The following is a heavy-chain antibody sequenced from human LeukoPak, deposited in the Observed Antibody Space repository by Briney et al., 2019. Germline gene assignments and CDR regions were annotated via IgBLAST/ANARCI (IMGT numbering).Heavy chain of an antibody. CDR1: GGSFSGYY. CDR3: ARVPALYFDWSPGVGDYYYGMDV. Sequence: SETLSLTCAVYGGSFSGYYWSWIRQPPGKGLEWIGEINYSGSTNYNPSLKSRVTISVDTSKNQFSLKLSSVTAADTAVYYCARVPALYFDWSPGVGDYYYGMDVWGQGTTVTVSS. J-gene: IGHJ6*02. D-gene: IGHD3-9*01. V-gene: IGHV4-34*01. CDR2: INYSGST.